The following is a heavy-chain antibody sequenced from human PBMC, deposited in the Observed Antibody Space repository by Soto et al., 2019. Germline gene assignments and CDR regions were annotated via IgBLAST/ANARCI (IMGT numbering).Heavy chain of an antibody. CDR1: GGSISSCGYY. J-gene: IGHJ4*02. CDR3: ASSSSPTGFDY. V-gene: IGHV4-31*03. CDR2: IYYSGST. Sequence: SETLSLTCTVSGGSISSCGYYWSWIRQHPGKGLEWIGHIYYSGSTYYNPSLKSRVTISVDTSKNQFSLKLSSVTAADTAVYYCASSSSPTGFDYWGQGTLVTVSS. D-gene: IGHD6-6*01.